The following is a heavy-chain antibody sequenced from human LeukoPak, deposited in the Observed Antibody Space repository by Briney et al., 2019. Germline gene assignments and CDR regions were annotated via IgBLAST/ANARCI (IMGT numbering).Heavy chain of an antibody. V-gene: IGHV1-69*02. Sequence: ASVKVSCKASGGTFSSYTISWVRQAPGQGLEWMGRIIPILGIANYAQKFQSRVTITADKSTSTAYMELSSLRSEDTAVYYCARPGRYCSSTSCYNYFDYWGQGTLVTVSS. CDR3: ARPGRYCSSTSCYNYFDY. D-gene: IGHD2-2*02. J-gene: IGHJ4*02. CDR2: IIPILGIA. CDR1: GGTFSSYT.